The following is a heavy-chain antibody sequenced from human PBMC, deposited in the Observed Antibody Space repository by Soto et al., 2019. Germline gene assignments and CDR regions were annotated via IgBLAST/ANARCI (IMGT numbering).Heavy chain of an antibody. CDR2: VYPADSDT. V-gene: IGHV5-51*01. J-gene: IGHJ3*02. D-gene: IGHD3-16*01. CDR1: GYGFGSLW. CDR3: GRGGVTSGRDPFDI. Sequence: GESLKISCKGSGYGFGSLWIGWVRQMPGKGLEWMGLVYPADSDTTYSPSLQGQVTFSADKSITTAYLHLSSLKASDSAMYYCGRGGVTSGRDPFDIWGQGTMVTVSS.